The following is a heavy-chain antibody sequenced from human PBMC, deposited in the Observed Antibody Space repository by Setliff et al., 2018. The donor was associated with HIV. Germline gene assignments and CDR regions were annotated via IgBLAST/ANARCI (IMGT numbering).Heavy chain of an antibody. V-gene: IGHV1-46*01. CDR2: IYPSGGST. D-gene: IGHD5-12*01. CDR3: ARVGNIVATSSQRWFGPRPYYFDY. J-gene: IGHJ4*02. Sequence: ASVKVSCKASGYTFTSYYIHWVRQAPGQGLEWMGIIYPSGGSTSYAQKFQGRVTMTRDTSTSTVYMELSSLRSEDTAVYYCARVGNIVATSSQRWFGPRPYYFDYWGQGTLVTVSS. CDR1: GYTFTSYY.